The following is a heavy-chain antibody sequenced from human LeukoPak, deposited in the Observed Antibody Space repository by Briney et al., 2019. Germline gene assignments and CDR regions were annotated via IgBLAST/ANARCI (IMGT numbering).Heavy chain of an antibody. V-gene: IGHV3-7*01. CDR2: IKQDGSEK. Sequence: GGSLRLSRAASGFTFSSYWMSWVRQAPGKGLEWVANIKQDGSEKNYVDSVKGRFTISRDNAKNSLELQMNSLRDEDTAVYYCARAGGYASSWAYWGQGTLVNVSS. J-gene: IGHJ4*02. CDR1: GFTFSSYW. CDR3: ARAGGYASSWAY. D-gene: IGHD5-12*01.